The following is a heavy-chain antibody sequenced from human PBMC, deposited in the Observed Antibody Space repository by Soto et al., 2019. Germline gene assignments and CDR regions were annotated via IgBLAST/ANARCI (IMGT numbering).Heavy chain of an antibody. J-gene: IGHJ4*02. Sequence: XETLSLTCTVSGVSFTSNNWWTWVRQPPGQGLEWIGEIYRTGSTNYNPSLKSRVTISLDKSENQFSLKVTSLTAADTAVYYCASRDKGTSVDYWGQGTLVTVSS. CDR1: GVSFTSNNW. D-gene: IGHD1-7*01. CDR2: IYRTGST. V-gene: IGHV4-4*02. CDR3: ASRDKGTSVDY.